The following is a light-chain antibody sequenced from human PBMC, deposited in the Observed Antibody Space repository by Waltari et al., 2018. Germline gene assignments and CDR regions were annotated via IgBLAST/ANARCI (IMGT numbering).Light chain of an antibody. Sequence: VIWMTQSPSLLSASTGDRVTISCRMSQGIRSYLAWYQQKPVKAPELLIYAASTLQSGVPSRFSGSGSGTDFTLTISCLQSEDFATYYCQQYYSFPRTFGQGTKVEIK. CDR1: QGIRSY. J-gene: IGKJ1*01. CDR2: AAS. V-gene: IGKV1D-8*01. CDR3: QQYYSFPRT.